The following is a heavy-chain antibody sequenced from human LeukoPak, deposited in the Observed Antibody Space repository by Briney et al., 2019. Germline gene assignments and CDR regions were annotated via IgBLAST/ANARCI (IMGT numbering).Heavy chain of an antibody. Sequence: PSETLSLTCDVSGGSISSSNWWSWVRQPPGKGLEWIGETYQRGSTNYNPSLKSRVTISVDKSKNQFSLKLSSVTAADTAVYYCARSSGWTRNTNWFDPWGQGTLVTVSP. CDR1: GGSISSSNW. J-gene: IGHJ5*02. CDR2: TYQRGST. V-gene: IGHV4-4*02. CDR3: ARSSGWTRNTNWFDP. D-gene: IGHD6-19*01.